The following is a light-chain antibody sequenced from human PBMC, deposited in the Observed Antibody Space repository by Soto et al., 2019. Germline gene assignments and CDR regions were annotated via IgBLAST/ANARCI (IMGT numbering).Light chain of an antibody. V-gene: IGLV2-14*01. J-gene: IGLJ2*01. CDR3: SSYASSSTLL. CDR1: SSDIGYYNY. Sequence: QSALTQPASVSGSPGQSITISCTGTSSDIGYYNYVSWYQQHPGKAPKLIIHDVSDRPSGVSNRFSGSESGNTASLTISGVQAEDEADYYCSSYASSSTLLFGGGTKLTVL. CDR2: DVS.